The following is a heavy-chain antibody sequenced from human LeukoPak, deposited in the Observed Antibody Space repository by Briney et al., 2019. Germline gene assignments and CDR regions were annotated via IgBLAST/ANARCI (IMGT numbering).Heavy chain of an antibody. V-gene: IGHV4-34*01. Sequence: PSETLSPTCAVYGGSFSGYYWSWIRQPPGKGLEWIGEINHSGSTNYNPSLKSRVTISVDTSKNQFSLKLSSVTAADTAVYYCARARVRDGYNYPDYWGQGTLVTVSS. CDR3: ARARVRDGYNYPDY. D-gene: IGHD5-24*01. CDR2: INHSGST. CDR1: GGSFSGYY. J-gene: IGHJ4*02.